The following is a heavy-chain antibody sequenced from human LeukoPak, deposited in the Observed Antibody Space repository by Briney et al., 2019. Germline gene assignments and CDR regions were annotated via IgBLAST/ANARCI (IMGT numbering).Heavy chain of an antibody. D-gene: IGHD5-12*01. CDR2: INPNSGDT. CDR3: ARPLGEDSGYARAFDY. V-gene: IGHV1-2*02. CDR1: GYIFTDSY. Sequence: GASVKVSCKASGYIFTDSYMYWVRQAPGQGLEWMGWINPNSGDTNYAQKFQGRVTMTRDTSITTAYMELRRLRSDDTAVYYCARPLGEDSGYARAFDYWGQGTLVTVSS. J-gene: IGHJ4*02.